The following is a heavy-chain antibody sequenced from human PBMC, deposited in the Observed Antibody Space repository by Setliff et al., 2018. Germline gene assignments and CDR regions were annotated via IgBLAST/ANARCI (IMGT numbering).Heavy chain of an antibody. CDR3: ARDSFFGDDYYDSSGSSHAFDI. CDR2: IIPIFGTA. CDR1: GYTFTGYY. J-gene: IGHJ3*02. Sequence: GASVKVSCKASGYTFTGYYMHWVRQAPGQGLEWMGGIIPIFGTANYAQKFQGRVTITADESTSTAYMELSSLRSEDTAVYYCARDSFFGDDYYDSSGSSHAFDIWGQGTMVTVSS. V-gene: IGHV1-69*13. D-gene: IGHD3-22*01.